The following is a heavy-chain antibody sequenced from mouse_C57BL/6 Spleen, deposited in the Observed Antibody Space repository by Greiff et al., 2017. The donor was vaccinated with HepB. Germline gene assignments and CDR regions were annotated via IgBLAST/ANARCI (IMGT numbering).Heavy chain of an antibody. V-gene: IGHV5-17*01. D-gene: IGHD1-1*01. Sequence: DVKLVESGGGLVKPGGSLKLSCAASGFTFSDYGMHWVRQAPEKGLEWVAYISSGSSTIYYADTVKGRFTISRDNAKNTLFLQMTSLRSEDTAMYYCARTNYGSSYEEDYWGQGTTLTVSS. CDR2: ISSGSSTI. CDR3: ARTNYGSSYEEDY. J-gene: IGHJ2*01. CDR1: GFTFSDYG.